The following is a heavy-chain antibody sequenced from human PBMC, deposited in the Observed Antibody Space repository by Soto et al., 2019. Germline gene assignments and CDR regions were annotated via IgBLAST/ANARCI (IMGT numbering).Heavy chain of an antibody. Sequence: GGSLRLSCAASGFTFTNYGMGWVRQAPGKGLQWVSTLSASGGSTYYADSVRGRFTISRDNSKNTVYLQMNSLRAEDTAVYYCAKARVDSIDYYRIGYYFDYWGQGTLVTVSS. D-gene: IGHD3-22*01. V-gene: IGHV3-23*01. CDR1: GFTFTNYG. CDR3: AKARVDSIDYYRIGYYFDY. CDR2: LSASGGST. J-gene: IGHJ4*02.